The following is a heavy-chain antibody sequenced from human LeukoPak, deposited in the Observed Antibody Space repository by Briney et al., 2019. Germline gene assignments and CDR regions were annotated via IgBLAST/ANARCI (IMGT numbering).Heavy chain of an antibody. J-gene: IGHJ4*02. V-gene: IGHV1-69*13. CDR1: GGTFSSYA. CDR3: ARERNYYDSSGYNVFDY. CDR2: IIPIFGTA. D-gene: IGHD3-22*01. Sequence: GASVKVSCKASGGTFSSYAISWVRQAPGQGLEWMGGIIPIFGTANYAQKFQGRVTITADESTSTAYMELSSLRSEDTAVYYCARERNYYDSSGYNVFDYWGQGTLVTVSS.